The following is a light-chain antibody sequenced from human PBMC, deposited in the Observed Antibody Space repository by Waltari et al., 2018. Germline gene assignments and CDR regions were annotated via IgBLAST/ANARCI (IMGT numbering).Light chain of an antibody. Sequence: QSALTQPASVSGSPGQSITIPCTGTRSDIGGYNYVPWYQQHPGKAPKLMISDVSKRPSGVSNRFTGSKSVNTASLTISGLQAEDEADYYCSSYTGSSTWVFGGGTKLTVL. CDR3: SSYTGSSTWV. J-gene: IGLJ3*02. CDR1: RSDIGGYNY. V-gene: IGLV2-14*01. CDR2: DVS.